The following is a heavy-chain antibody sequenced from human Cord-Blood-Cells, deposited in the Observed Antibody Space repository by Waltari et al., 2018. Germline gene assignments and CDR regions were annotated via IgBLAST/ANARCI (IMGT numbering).Heavy chain of an antibody. CDR3: ARGARGGAAAGTDY. J-gene: IGHJ4*02. CDR2: MNPNSGNT. V-gene: IGHV1-8*01. Sequence: QVQLVQSGAEVKKPGASVKVSCKASGYTFPSSDINWVRQATGHGLEWMGWMNPNSGNTGYAQKFQGRVTMTRNTSISTAYMELSSLRSEDTAVYYCARGARGGAAAGTDYWGQGTLVTVSS. CDR1: GYTFPSSD. D-gene: IGHD6-13*01.